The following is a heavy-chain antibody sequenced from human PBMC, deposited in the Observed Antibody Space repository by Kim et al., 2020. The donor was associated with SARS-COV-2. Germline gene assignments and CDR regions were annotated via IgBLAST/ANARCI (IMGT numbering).Heavy chain of an antibody. CDR1: GFRFSYYE. D-gene: IGHD3-16*01. Sequence: GGSLRLSCAASGFRFSYYEMNWVRQAPGKGLEWISYISKSGSTIYYADPVKGRFTISRDNAKNSLFLQMNSLRDEDMGVYYCARDSPTGRLGKKIMDVWGQGTAVTVSS. CDR2: ISKSGSTI. CDR3: ARDSPTGRLGKKIMDV. J-gene: IGHJ6*02. V-gene: IGHV3-48*03.